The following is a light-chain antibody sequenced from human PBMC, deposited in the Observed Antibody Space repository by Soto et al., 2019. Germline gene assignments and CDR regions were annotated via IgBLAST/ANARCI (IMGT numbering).Light chain of an antibody. V-gene: IGLV2-23*02. CDR1: NGDVGSYDL. CDR3: CSYAGSNSLI. CDR2: EVN. Sequence: QSVLTQPASVSGSPGQSITISCTGTNGDVGSYDLVSWYQRYPGEAPKLIIYEVNKRPSGISNRFSGSKSGNTASLTISGLQAEDEAAYDCCSYAGSNSLIFGGGTKLTVL. J-gene: IGLJ2*01.